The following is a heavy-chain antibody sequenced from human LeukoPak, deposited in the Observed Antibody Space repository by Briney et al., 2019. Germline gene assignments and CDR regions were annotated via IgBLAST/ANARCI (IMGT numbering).Heavy chain of an antibody. Sequence: SETLSLTCTVSGGSISSSSYYWGWIRQPPGKGLEWIGRIYYSGSTYYNPSLKSRVTISVDTSKNQFSLKLSSVTAADTAVYYCARHEVVAATACDYWGQGTLVTVSS. CDR2: IYYSGST. J-gene: IGHJ4*02. CDR3: ARHEVVAATACDY. D-gene: IGHD2-15*01. CDR1: GGSISSSSYY. V-gene: IGHV4-39*01.